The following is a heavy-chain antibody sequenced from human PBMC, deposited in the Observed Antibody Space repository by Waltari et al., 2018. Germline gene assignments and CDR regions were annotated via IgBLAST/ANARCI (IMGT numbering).Heavy chain of an antibody. D-gene: IGHD2-21*01. J-gene: IGHJ6*02. CDR3: ATDTGALWMDV. CDR2: INPRGGST. Sequence: QVQLVQSGAEVKKPGASVKISCKTSEYTFASSYVHWVRQAPGQGLEWMGRINPRGGSTIYSQRCQGRVTMTRDTSTSTVYMELSSLKSEDTAVYYCATDTGALWMDVWGQGTTVTVSS. V-gene: IGHV1-46*01. CDR1: EYTFASSY.